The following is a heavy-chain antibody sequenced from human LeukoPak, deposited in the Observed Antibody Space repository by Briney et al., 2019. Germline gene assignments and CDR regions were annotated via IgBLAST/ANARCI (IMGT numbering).Heavy chain of an antibody. V-gene: IGHV3-23*01. CDR2: ISGDGTTT. D-gene: IGHD3-9*01. CDR1: GFTFRNYA. J-gene: IGHJ4*02. Sequence: PGGSLKLSCTASGFTFRNYAMSWVRQAPGKGLEWVSAISGDGTTTHYADSVRGRFTISRDNSKNTLYLQMNSPRAEDTAVYYCAKYTNIWFFDYWGQGTLVTVSS. CDR3: AKYTNIWFFDY.